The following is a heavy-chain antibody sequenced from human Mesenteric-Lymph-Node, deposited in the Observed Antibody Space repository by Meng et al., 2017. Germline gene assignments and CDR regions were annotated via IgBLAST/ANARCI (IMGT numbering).Heavy chain of an antibody. CDR2: IYADGGT. CDR1: GFTVIRNY. J-gene: IGHJ3*01. Sequence: GGSLRLSCAASGFTVIRNYMSWVRQVPGKGLEWVSGIYADGGTYYAESVKGRFAISRDDSKNTLYHQISRLRAEDTAVYYGTRVSGTSNYNAFAVWGQGTVVTVSS. D-gene: IGHD3-9*01. CDR3: TRVSGTSNYNAFAV. V-gene: IGHV3-66*02.